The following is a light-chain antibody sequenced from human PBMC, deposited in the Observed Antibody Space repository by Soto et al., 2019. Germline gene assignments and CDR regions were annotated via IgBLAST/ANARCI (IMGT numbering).Light chain of an antibody. CDR2: AAS. CDR1: QGISSY. V-gene: IGKV1-8*01. J-gene: IGKJ1*01. Sequence: AIRMTQSPSSFSASTGCRCTITCRASQGISSYLAWYQQKPGKAPKLLIYAASTLQSGVPSRFSGSGSGTDFTLTISCLQSEDFATYYCQQYYSYPPTFGQGTKVDIK. CDR3: QQYYSYPPT.